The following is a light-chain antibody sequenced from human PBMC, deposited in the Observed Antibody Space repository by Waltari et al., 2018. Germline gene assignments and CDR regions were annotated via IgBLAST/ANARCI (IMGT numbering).Light chain of an antibody. CDR3: QQSYSTLWT. CDR1: QSISSH. J-gene: IGKJ1*01. Sequence: TQSPGTLSLSPGERVTITCRASQSISSHLNWYQQKPGKAPKLLIYAATSLQSRFSGSGSGTEFTLTISSLQPEDFATYYCQQSYSTLWTFGQGTKVEIK. CDR2: AAT. V-gene: IGKV1-39*01.